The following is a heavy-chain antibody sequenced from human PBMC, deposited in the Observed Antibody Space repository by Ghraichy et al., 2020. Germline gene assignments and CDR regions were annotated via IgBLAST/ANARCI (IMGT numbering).Heavy chain of an antibody. CDR2: ISDSGVYT. CDR1: GFTFSTYA. J-gene: IGHJ3*02. V-gene: IGHV3-23*01. CDR3: ARRLIAATVHDAFDI. D-gene: IGHD6-13*01. Sequence: SCAASGFTFSTYAMSWVRQAPGKGLEWVSGISDSGVYTDYPDSVKGRFTISRDNSKNTLSLQMNSLRAEDTAVYYCARRLIAATVHDAFDIWGQGTMVTVSS.